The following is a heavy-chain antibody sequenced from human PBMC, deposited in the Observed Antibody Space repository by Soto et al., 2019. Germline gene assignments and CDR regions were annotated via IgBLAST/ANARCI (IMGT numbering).Heavy chain of an antibody. J-gene: IGHJ3*02. Sequence: EVQLVESGGGLGQPGGSLRLSCAASGFSFSTYGMNWVRQAPGKGLEWVSGMSGSSGSTYYAESVKGRFTISRDNSKNTLDLQLNSLRAEDTAIYYCAKGSIAAAGSEAFESWGQGTMVTVSS. V-gene: IGHV3-23*04. CDR2: MSGSSGST. CDR3: AKGSIAAAGSEAFES. CDR1: GFSFSTYG. D-gene: IGHD6-13*01.